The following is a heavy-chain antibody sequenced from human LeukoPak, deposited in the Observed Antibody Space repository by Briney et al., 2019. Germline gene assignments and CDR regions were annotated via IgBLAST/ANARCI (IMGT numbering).Heavy chain of an antibody. J-gene: IGHJ6*02. CDR1: GFTFSSYG. CDR3: ARDRAVTRRNTRYYSYGMDV. Sequence: QTGGSLRLSCAASGFTFSSYGMHWVRHAPGKALEGVAVIWYDGSNKYYADSVKGRFTISRDNSKNTLYLQMNSLRAEDTAVYYCARDRAVTRRNTRYYSYGMDVWGQGTTVTVSS. CDR2: IWYDGSNK. V-gene: IGHV3-33*01. D-gene: IGHD2-2*01.